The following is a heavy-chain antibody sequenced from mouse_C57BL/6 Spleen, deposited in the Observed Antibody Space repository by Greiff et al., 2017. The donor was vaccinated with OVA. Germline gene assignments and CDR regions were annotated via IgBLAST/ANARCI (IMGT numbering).Heavy chain of an antibody. D-gene: IGHD2-3*01. CDR3: ARSNDGYYVRYAMDY. J-gene: IGHJ4*01. V-gene: IGHV1-82*01. CDR2: IYPGDGDT. CDR1: GYAFSSSW. Sequence: QVQLQQSGPELVKPGASVKISCKASGYAFSSSWMNWVKQRPGKGLEWIGRIYPGDGDTNYNGKFKGKATLTADKSSSTAYMQLSSLTSEDSAVYFCARSNDGYYVRYAMDYWGQGTSVTVSS.